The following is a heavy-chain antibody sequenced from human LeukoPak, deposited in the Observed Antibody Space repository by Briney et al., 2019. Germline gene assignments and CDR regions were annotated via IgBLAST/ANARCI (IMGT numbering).Heavy chain of an antibody. Sequence: ASVKVSCKTSGYTFTGYYIHWVRQAPGQGLEWMGWINPNSGGTNYTQKFQGRVTMTRDTSISTAYMELSRLTSDDTAVYYCARDADYDYVKNYYFYYMVVWGTGTTVTVSS. V-gene: IGHV1-2*02. CDR1: GYTFTGYY. J-gene: IGHJ6*03. CDR2: INPNSGGT. CDR3: ARDADYDYVKNYYFYYMVV. D-gene: IGHD3-16*01.